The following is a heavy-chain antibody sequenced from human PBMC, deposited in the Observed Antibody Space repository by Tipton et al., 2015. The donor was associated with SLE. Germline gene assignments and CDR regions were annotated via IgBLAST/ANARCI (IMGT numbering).Heavy chain of an antibody. V-gene: IGHV4-4*02. CDR3: ARVGSSEGDAFDI. Sequence: SLRLSCAVSGGSISSSNWWSWVRQPPGKGLEWIGEIYHSGSTNYNPSLKSRVTISVDKSKNQFSLKLSSVTAADTAVYYCARVGSSEGDAFDIWGQGTMVTVSS. D-gene: IGHD6-25*01. CDR2: IYHSGST. CDR1: GGSISSSNW. J-gene: IGHJ3*02.